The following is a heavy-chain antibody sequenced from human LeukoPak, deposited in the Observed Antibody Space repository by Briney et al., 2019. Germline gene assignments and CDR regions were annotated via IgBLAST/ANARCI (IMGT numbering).Heavy chain of an antibody. D-gene: IGHD2-2*01. CDR2: IYPSGNT. V-gene: IGHV4-4*07. CDR1: RGSTSTYY. J-gene: IGHJ6*03. CDR3: ARTTEGYCSSASCFGFSYSYYMDV. Sequence: SETLSLTCTVSRGSTSTYYWSWIRQPAGKGLEWIGRIYPSGNTNYNPSLKSRVTISVDTSKNQFSLKLSSVIAADTAVYYCARTTEGYCSSASCFGFSYSYYMDVWGKGTTVTISS.